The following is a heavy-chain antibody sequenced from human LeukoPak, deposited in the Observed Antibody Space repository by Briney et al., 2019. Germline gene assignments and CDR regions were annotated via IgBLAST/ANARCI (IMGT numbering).Heavy chain of an antibody. J-gene: IGHJ4*02. CDR3: ARPPHTSSWYFFDF. CDR2: IYPRDSDI. D-gene: IGHD6-13*01. V-gene: IGHV5-51*01. CDR1: GYSFTNYW. Sequence: GEPLKISCKTSGYSFTNYWIAWVRQMPGKGLEYMGIIYPRDSDIRYNPSFRGQVTISADKSISTAYLQWTSLKASDTAMYFCARPPHTSSWYFFDFWGQGTLVTVSS.